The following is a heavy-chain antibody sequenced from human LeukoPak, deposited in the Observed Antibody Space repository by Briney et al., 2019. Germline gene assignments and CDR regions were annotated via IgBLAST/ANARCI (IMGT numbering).Heavy chain of an antibody. CDR1: GFTFSSYS. V-gene: IGHV3-23*01. D-gene: IGHD6-13*01. J-gene: IGHJ3*02. CDR2: ISGGGGHT. CDR3: AKRVAEESSSWYIDM. Sequence: PGGSLILSCAASGFTFSSYSMSWVRQAPGKGLEWVSAISGGGGHTFYADSVKGRVTTSRDNSKNTLYLQMNNLRAENTAVYYCAKRVAEESSSWYIDMWGQRTMVSVSS.